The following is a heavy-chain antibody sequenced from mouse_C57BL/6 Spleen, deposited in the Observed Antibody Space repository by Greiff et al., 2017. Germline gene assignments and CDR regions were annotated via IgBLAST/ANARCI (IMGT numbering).Heavy chain of an antibody. CDR1: GYTFTSYG. J-gene: IGHJ4*01. CDR2: IYPRSGNT. CDR3: ARGGTGDYYYAMDY. D-gene: IGHD3-3*01. V-gene: IGHV1-81*01. Sequence: QVQLQQSGAELARPGASVKLSCKASGYTFTSYGISWVKQRTGQGLEWIGEIYPRSGNTYYNEKFKGKATLTAAKSSSTAYTELRSLTSEDSAVYVCARGGTGDYYYAMDYWGQGTSVTVSS.